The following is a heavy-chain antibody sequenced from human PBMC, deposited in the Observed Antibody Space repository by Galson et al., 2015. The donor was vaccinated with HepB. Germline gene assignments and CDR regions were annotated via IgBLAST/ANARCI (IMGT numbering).Heavy chain of an antibody. V-gene: IGHV4-61*02. D-gene: IGHD1-26*01. CDR1: GGSISSGSYY. CDR2: IYTSGST. J-gene: IGHJ6*02. Sequence: TLSLTCTVSGGSISSGSYYWSWIRQPAGKGLEWIGRIYTSGSTNYNPSLKSRVTISVDTSKNQFSLKLSSVTAADTAVYYCAKAKSYGTLYGMDVWGQGTTVTVSS. CDR3: AKAKSYGTLYGMDV.